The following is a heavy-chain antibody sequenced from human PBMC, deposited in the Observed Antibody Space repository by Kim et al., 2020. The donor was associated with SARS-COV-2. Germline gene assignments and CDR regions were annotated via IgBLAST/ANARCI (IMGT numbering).Heavy chain of an antibody. CDR3: ARHLDIAVAVRPGSFDY. CDR2: FYPGDSET. CDR1: GYSFTTYW. Sequence: GESLKISCKGSGYSFTTYWIGWVRQMPGKGLEWMGIFYPGDSETRYSPSFQGRVTFSADKSISTAYLQWSSLKASDTAIYYCARHLDIAVAVRPGSFDYWGQGTLVTVSS. J-gene: IGHJ4*02. V-gene: IGHV5-51*01. D-gene: IGHD6-19*01.